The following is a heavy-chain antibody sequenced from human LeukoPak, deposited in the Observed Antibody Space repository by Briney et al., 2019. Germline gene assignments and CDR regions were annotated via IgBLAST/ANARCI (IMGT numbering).Heavy chain of an antibody. J-gene: IGHJ4*02. D-gene: IGHD1-20*01. CDR1: GGSISSSSYY. Sequence: PSETLSLTCTVSGGSISSSSYYWGWIRQPPGKGLEWIGSIYYSGSTYYNPSLKSRVTISVDTSKNQLSLKLSSVTAADTAVYYCARHILNNWNDSFDYWGQGTLVTVSS. CDR2: IYYSGST. CDR3: ARHILNNWNDSFDY. V-gene: IGHV4-39*01.